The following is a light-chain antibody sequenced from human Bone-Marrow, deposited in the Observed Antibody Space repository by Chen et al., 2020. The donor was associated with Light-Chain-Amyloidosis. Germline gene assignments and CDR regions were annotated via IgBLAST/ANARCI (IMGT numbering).Light chain of an antibody. CDR3: SSFTITYTRM. CDR1: SSDVGGDNY. J-gene: IGLJ3*02. V-gene: IGLV2-14*01. CDR2: EVP. Sequence: QTALTQPASVSGSPGQAITIPCTGTSSDVGGDNYVSWYQQHPVTAPKLMIYEVPNRPSGSAITVSGSKAVSTASLTISGLQAEDEADYYCSSFTITYTRMFGGGTKLSVL.